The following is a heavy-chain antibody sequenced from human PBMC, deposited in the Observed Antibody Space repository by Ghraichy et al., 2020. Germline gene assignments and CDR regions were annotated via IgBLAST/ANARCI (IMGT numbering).Heavy chain of an antibody. Sequence: ETLNISCTVSGGSISSYYWSWIRQPPGKGLEWIGYIYYSGSTNYNPSLKSRVTISVDTSKNQFSLKLSSVTAADTAVYYCARDMPDLLYGDLLDAFDIWGQGTMVTVSS. V-gene: IGHV4-59*01. J-gene: IGHJ3*02. D-gene: IGHD4-17*01. CDR3: ARDMPDLLYGDLLDAFDI. CDR2: IYYSGST. CDR1: GGSISSYY.